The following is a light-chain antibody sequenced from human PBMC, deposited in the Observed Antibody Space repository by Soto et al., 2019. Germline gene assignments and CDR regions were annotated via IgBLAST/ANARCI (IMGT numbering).Light chain of an antibody. CDR1: SSNIGTNT. Sequence: QSVLTQPPSASGTPGQRVSISCSGSSSNIGTNTVIWYQQLPGAAPKLLIYTNNQRPSGVPDRFSGSKSGTSASLAISGLQAEDEADYYCSSYAGSNNGYVFGTGTKLTVL. J-gene: IGLJ1*01. CDR2: TNN. CDR3: SSYAGSNNGYV. V-gene: IGLV1-44*01.